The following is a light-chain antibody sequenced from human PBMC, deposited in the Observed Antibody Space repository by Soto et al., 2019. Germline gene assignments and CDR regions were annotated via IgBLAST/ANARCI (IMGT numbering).Light chain of an antibody. CDR2: EGS. V-gene: IGLV1-40*01. CDR1: SSNIGAPYD. Sequence: QSVLTQPPSVSGAPGQGVTISCTGSSSNIGAPYDVHWYQHLPGTAPKLMIYEGSKRPSGVSNRFSGSRSGNTASLTISGLQAEDEADYYCCSYAGRSTFEVFGGGTKLTVL. CDR3: CSYAGRSTFEV. J-gene: IGLJ3*02.